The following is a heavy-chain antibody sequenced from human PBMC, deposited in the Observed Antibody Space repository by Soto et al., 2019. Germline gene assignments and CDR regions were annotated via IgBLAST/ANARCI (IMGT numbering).Heavy chain of an antibody. CDR3: ARTKAAGRAFDI. V-gene: IGHV4-34*01. D-gene: IGHD2-15*01. J-gene: IGHJ3*02. CDR2: INHSGST. Sequence: QVQLQQWGAGLLKPSETLSLTCAVYGGSFSGYYWSWIRQPPGKGLEWIGEINHSGSTNYNPSLKSRVTISVDTSKNQFFLKLSSVTAADTAVYYCARTKAAGRAFDIWGQGTMVTVSS. CDR1: GGSFSGYY.